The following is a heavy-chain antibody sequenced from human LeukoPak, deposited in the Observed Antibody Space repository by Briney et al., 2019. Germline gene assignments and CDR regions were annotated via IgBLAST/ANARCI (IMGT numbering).Heavy chain of an antibody. V-gene: IGHV3-66*03. CDR2: IYSDNT. Sequence: SGGSLRLSCTVSGSTVSSNSMSWVRQAPGKGLEWVSFIYSDNTHYSDSVKGRFTISRDNSKNTLYLQMNSLRAEDAAVYYCATEGSFDYWGQGTLVTVSS. CDR1: GSTVSSNS. J-gene: IGHJ4*02. CDR3: ATEGSFDY.